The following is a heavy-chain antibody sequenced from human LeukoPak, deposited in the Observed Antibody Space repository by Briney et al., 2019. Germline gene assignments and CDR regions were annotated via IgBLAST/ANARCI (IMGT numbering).Heavy chain of an antibody. Sequence: GASVKVSCKASGYTFTSYGISWVRQAPGQGLEWMGWISAYNGNTNYAQKLQGRVTMTTDTSTSTAYMELRSLRSDDTAVYYCARDPQDRYSGSFHYFDYWGQGTLVTVSS. CDR1: GYTFTSYG. J-gene: IGHJ4*02. D-gene: IGHD1-26*01. CDR3: ARDPQDRYSGSFHYFDY. CDR2: ISAYNGNT. V-gene: IGHV1-18*01.